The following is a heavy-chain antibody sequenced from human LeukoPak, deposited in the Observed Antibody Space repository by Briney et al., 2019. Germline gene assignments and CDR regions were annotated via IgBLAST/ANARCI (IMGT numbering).Heavy chain of an antibody. D-gene: IGHD6-13*01. J-gene: IGHJ4*02. Sequence: GGSLRLSCAASGFTFSSYVMHWVRQAPGKGLEWVSAISGSGGSTYYADSVKGRFTISRDNSKNTLYLQMNSLRAEDTAVYYCADIAAAGSRNYWGQGTLVTVSS. CDR2: ISGSGGST. CDR3: ADIAAAGSRNY. V-gene: IGHV3-23*01. CDR1: GFTFSSYV.